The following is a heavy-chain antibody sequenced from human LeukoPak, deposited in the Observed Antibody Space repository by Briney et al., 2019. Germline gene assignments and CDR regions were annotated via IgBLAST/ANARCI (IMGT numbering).Heavy chain of an antibody. V-gene: IGHV6-1*01. CDR3: AREIAVAGSYFDY. CDR2: TYYRSKWYN. CDR1: GDSVSSNSAA. J-gene: IGHJ4*02. Sequence: SQTLSLTFALSGDSVSSNSAAWTWIRQSPSRGLEWLGRTYYRSKWYNDYAVSVKSRITINPDTSKNQFSLQLNSVTPEDTAVYYCAREIAVAGSYFDYWGQGTLVTVSS. D-gene: IGHD6-19*01.